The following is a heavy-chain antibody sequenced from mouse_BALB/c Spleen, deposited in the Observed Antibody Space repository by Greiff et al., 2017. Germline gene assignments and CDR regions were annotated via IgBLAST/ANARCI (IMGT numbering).Heavy chain of an antibody. Sequence: VQLQQSAAELARPGASVSMSCKASGYTFTSYTMHWVKQRPGQGLEWIGYIKPSSGYTEYNQKFKDKTTLTADKSSRTGYMQLRSLTSEDSAVYYCARGGGQLRRFDYWGQGTTLTVSS. V-gene: IGHV1-4*02. CDR1: GYTFTSYT. CDR2: IKPSSGYT. J-gene: IGHJ2*01. D-gene: IGHD2-4*01. CDR3: ARGGGQLRRFDY.